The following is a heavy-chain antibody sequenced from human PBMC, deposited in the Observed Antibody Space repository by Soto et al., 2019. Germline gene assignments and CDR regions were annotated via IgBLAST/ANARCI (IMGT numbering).Heavy chain of an antibody. J-gene: IGHJ6*02. CDR2: IIPIFGTA. CDR3: ARTDYYDSSGYPLHGMDV. Sequence: ASVKVSCKASGGTFSSYAISWVRHAPGQGLEWMGGIIPIFGTANYAQKFQGRVTITADESTSTAYMELSSLRSEDTAVYYCARTDYYDSSGYPLHGMDVWGQGTTVTVSS. CDR1: GGTFSSYA. D-gene: IGHD3-22*01. V-gene: IGHV1-69*13.